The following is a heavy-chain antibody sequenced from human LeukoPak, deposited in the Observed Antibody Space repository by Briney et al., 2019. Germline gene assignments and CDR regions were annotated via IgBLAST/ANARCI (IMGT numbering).Heavy chain of an antibody. CDR1: GFTFSGHW. CDR2: GNTDGSRT. D-gene: IGHD5-12*01. J-gene: IGHJ4*02. CDR3: ARAAVGYSGDDLQFDY. Sequence: GGSLRLSCAASGFTFSGHWMHWVRQAPGKGLVWVSCGNTDGSRTHYADSVKGRFTISRDNAKNTLYLHMDSLRAEDTAVYYCARAAVGYSGDDLQFDYWGQGTLVTVSS. V-gene: IGHV3-74*01.